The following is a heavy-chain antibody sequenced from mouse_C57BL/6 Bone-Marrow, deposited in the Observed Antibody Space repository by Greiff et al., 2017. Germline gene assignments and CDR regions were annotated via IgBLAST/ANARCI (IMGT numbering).Heavy chain of an antibody. CDR3: TRNYGYDGRKVFAY. J-gene: IGHJ3*01. CDR1: GYTFTSYW. D-gene: IGHD2-2*01. V-gene: IGHV1-5*01. CDR2: IYPGNSDT. Sequence: EVQLQESGTVLARPGASVKMSCKTSGYTFTSYWMHWVKQRPGQGLEWIGAIYPGNSDTSYNQKFKGKAKLTAVTSASTAYMELSSLTNEDSAVYYCTRNYGYDGRKVFAYWGQGTLVTVSA.